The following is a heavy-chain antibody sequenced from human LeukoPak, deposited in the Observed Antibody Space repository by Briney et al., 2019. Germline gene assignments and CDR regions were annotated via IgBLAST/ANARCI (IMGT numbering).Heavy chain of an antibody. V-gene: IGHV3-30*18. CDR3: AKVEATTVTYRWDYYYYGMDV. D-gene: IGHD4-17*01. J-gene: IGHJ6*02. Sequence: GSLRLSCAASGFTFSSYGMHWVRQAPGKGLEWVAVISYDGSNKYYADSVEGRFTISRDNSKNTLYLQMNSLRAEDTAVYYCAKVEATTVTYRWDYYYYGMDVWGQGTTVTVSS. CDR1: GFTFSSYG. CDR2: ISYDGSNK.